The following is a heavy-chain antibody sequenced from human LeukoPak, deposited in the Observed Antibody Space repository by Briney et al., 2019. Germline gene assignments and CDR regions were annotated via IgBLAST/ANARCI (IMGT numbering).Heavy chain of an antibody. CDR2: INHSGST. Sequence: SETLSLTCAVYGGSFSGYYWSWIRQPPGKGLEWIGEINHSGSTNYNPSLKSRVTMSVDTSKNQFSLKLSSVTAADTAVYYCARGLSGSYYLTYYYYMDVWGKGTTVTVSS. D-gene: IGHD3-10*01. CDR1: GGSFSGYY. J-gene: IGHJ6*03. CDR3: ARGLSGSYYLTYYYYMDV. V-gene: IGHV4-34*01.